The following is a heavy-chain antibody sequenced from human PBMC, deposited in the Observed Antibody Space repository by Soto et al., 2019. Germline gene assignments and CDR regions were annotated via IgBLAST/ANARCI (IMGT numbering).Heavy chain of an antibody. V-gene: IGHV2-70*11. CDR1: GFSLSTSKMC. J-gene: IGHJ4*02. Sequence: SGPTLVNPTRTVRLTCTFSGFSLSTSKMCVSWIRQPPGKALEWLARIDWDDDKYYSTSLKTRLTISKDTSKNQVVLTMTNMDPVDTATYYCARTRRYYYDSSGYYFDYWGQGTLVTVS. CDR3: ARTRRYYYDSSGYYFDY. D-gene: IGHD3-22*01. CDR2: IDWDDDK.